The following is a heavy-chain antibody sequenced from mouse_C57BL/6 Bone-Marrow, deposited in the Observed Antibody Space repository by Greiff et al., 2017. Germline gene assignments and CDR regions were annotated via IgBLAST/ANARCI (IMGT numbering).Heavy chain of an antibody. V-gene: IGHV1-18*01. Sequence: VQLQQSGPELVKPGASVKIPCKASGYTFTDYNMDWVKQSHGKSLEWIGEINPNNGGTIYNQKFKGKATLTVDKSSSTAYMELRSLTSEDTAVYYCARTPTYYGSSYRYFDYWGQGTTLTVSS. CDR2: INPNNGGT. J-gene: IGHJ2*01. CDR1: GYTFTDYN. D-gene: IGHD1-1*01. CDR3: ARTPTYYGSSYRYFDY.